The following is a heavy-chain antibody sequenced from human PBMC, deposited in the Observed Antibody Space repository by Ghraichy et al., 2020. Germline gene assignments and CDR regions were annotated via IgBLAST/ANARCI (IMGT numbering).Heavy chain of an antibody. V-gene: IGHV3-9*01. J-gene: IGHJ4*02. CDR2: ISWSSGRI. CDR1: GFSFGDYG. Sequence: GGSLRLSCAASGFSFGDYGMRWVRQAPGKGLEWVSDISWSSGRIGYADFVTGRFTISRDNTKNSLYLQMNSLRAEDTALYYCAKVQFGCSGGSCYFDYWGRVILVTVCS. D-gene: IGHD2-15*01. CDR3: AKVQFGCSGGSCYFDY.